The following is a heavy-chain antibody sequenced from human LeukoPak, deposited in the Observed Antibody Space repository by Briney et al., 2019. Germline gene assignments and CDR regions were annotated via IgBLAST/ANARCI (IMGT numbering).Heavy chain of an antibody. J-gene: IGHJ4*02. CDR2: IKEDGSVK. CDR3: ARARIDH. Sequence: PVRSLRLSCAASGFTFSSHWMTWVRQAPGKGLEWVANIKEDGSVKYYVDSVKGRFTISRDNAKNSLYLQMSSLRAEDTAVYYCARARIDHWGQGTLVTVSS. CDR1: GFTFSSHW. V-gene: IGHV3-7*04.